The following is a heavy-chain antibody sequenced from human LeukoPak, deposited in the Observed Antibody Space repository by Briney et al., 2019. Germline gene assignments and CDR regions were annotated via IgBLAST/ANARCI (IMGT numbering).Heavy chain of an antibody. CDR2: TSSSGSTM. D-gene: IGHD3-3*01. J-gene: IGHJ4*02. CDR3: SRPNPMSFGVVIID. Sequence: GGSLRLSCAASGFTLSSYRVNWVRQAPGKGLEWLSHTSSSGSTMYYADSVKGRFTISRDNAKNSLYLQMNSLKTEDTAVYYCSRPNPMSFGVVIIDWGQGTLVTVSS. V-gene: IGHV3-48*01. CDR1: GFTLSSYR.